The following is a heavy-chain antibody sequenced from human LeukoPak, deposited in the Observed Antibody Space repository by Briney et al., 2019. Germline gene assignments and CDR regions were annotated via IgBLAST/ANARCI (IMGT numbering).Heavy chain of an antibody. CDR2: IHSGGNT. J-gene: IGHJ4*02. Sequence: SETLSLTCIVSGASVSGGGCYWGWLRQPPGKGLEWIASIHSGGNTYYNPSLRSRVTISADTSKDHFSLKVTSVTAADTAVYFCVRANHFDYWGQGTLVTVSS. V-gene: IGHV4-39*02. CDR3: VRANHFDY. CDR1: GASVSGGGCY.